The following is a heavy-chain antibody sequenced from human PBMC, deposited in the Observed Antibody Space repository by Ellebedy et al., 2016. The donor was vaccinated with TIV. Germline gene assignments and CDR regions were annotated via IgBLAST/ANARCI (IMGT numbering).Heavy chain of an antibody. CDR3: ARPVYCSVTTCQGPFDI. Sequence: ESLKISCAASGFTFSSYSMNWIRQPPGKGLEWIGEINHSGSTKYNPSLKSRVTISADTSKNQFSLKLTSVTAADTAIYYCARPVYCSVTTCQGPFDIWGRGTVVTVSS. D-gene: IGHD2-2*01. J-gene: IGHJ3*02. CDR2: INHSGST. CDR1: GFTFSSYS. V-gene: IGHV4-34*01.